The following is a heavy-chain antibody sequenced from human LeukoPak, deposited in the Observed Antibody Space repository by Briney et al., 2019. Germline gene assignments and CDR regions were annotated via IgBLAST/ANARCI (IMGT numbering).Heavy chain of an antibody. CDR2: IYYSGST. CDR3: VSGSSGWLYFQH. J-gene: IGHJ1*01. D-gene: IGHD6-19*01. Sequence: SETLSLTCAVSGGSISSGDYSWSWIRQPPGKGLEWIGYIYYSGSTYYNPSLKSRVTISVDTSKNQFSLKLSSVTAADTAVYYCVSGSSGWLYFQHWGQGTLVTVSS. CDR1: GGSISSGDYS. V-gene: IGHV4-30-2*05.